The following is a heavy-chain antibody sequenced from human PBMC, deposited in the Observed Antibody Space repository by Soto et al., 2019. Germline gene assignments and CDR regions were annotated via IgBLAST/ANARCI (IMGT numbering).Heavy chain of an antibody. Sequence: QFQLVQSGTEVKKPGASVKVSCKTSGYKFINYAISWARQAPGQGLEWMGWISPYNGIKKYAQKLQGRVTMTTDTSTSTAYMELRSLGSDDTAIYYCARVYVATVTTGGDYWGQGTLVTVPS. CDR3: ARVYVATVTTGGDY. CDR1: GYKFINYA. D-gene: IGHD4-17*01. J-gene: IGHJ4*02. V-gene: IGHV1-18*01. CDR2: ISPYNGIK.